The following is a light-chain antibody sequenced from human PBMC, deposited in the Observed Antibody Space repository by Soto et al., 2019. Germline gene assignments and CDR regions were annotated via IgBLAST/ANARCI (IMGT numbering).Light chain of an antibody. CDR2: SSN. Sequence: QSVLTQPPSASGTPGQRVTISCSGSSSNIGSNIVNWYQQLPGTAPKLLIYSSNQRPSGVPDRFSGSKSGTSDSLAISGLQSEDEADYYCAAWDDSLNGWVFGGGTKLTVL. V-gene: IGLV1-44*01. CDR1: SSNIGSNI. J-gene: IGLJ3*02. CDR3: AAWDDSLNGWV.